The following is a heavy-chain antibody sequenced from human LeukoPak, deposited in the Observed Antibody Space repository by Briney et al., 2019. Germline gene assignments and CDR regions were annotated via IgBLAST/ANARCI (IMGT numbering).Heavy chain of an antibody. J-gene: IGHJ4*02. CDR3: ARALSRDYDFWSGEGACSDY. D-gene: IGHD3-3*01. CDR2: IWYDGSNK. V-gene: IGHV3-33*01. CDR1: GFTFSSYG. Sequence: GGSLRLSCAASGFTFSSYGMHWVRQAPGKGLEWVAVIWYDGSNKYYADSVKGRFTISRDNSKNTLYLQMNSLRAEDTAVYYCARALSRDYDFWSGEGACSDYWGQGTLVTVSS.